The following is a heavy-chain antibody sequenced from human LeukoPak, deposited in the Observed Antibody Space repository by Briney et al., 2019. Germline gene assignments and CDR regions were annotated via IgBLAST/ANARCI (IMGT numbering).Heavy chain of an antibody. CDR2: ISGSGGST. Sequence: PGGSLRLSCAASGFTFSSYAMHWVRQAPGKGLEWVSAISGSGGSTYYADSVKGRFTISRDNSKDTLYLQMNSLRAEDTAVYYCAKAHDKQLVRPRGFDYWGQGTLVTVSS. CDR1: GFTFSSYA. CDR3: AKAHDKQLVRPRGFDY. D-gene: IGHD6-6*01. V-gene: IGHV3-23*01. J-gene: IGHJ4*02.